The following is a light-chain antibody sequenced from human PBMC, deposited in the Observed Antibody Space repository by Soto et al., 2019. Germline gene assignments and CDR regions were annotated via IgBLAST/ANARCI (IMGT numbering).Light chain of an antibody. CDR1: QAISSW. Sequence: DIQMTQSPSSVSASLGDAVTMTCRASQAISSWLAWYQQKPGKAPKVLIHDASKLESGVPSRFGGSGSGTEFTLTISSLQPDDFATYYCQQYNSYSPTFGQGTKVDI. V-gene: IGKV1-5*01. CDR3: QQYNSYSPT. J-gene: IGKJ1*01. CDR2: DAS.